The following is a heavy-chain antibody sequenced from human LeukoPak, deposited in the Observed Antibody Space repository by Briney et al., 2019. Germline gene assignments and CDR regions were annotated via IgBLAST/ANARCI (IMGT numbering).Heavy chain of an antibody. D-gene: IGHD5-24*01. J-gene: IGHJ4*02. CDR2: ISSSGGST. CDR3: AKDPYGYNSYYFDY. CDR1: GFTFSSYG. V-gene: IGHV3-23*01. Sequence: PGGSLRLSCAASGFTFSSYGMNWVRQAPGKGLEWVSAISSSGGSTYYADSVKGRFTISRDNSKNTLYLQMNSLRVEDTAVYYCAKDPYGYNSYYFDYWGQGTLGTVSS.